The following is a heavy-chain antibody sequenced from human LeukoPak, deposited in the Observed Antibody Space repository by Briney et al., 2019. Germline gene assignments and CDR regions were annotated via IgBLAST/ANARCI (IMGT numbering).Heavy chain of an antibody. D-gene: IGHD3-10*01. CDR3: ARDSFTMVRGMSPDY. V-gene: IGHV1-18*01. CDR2: ISAYNGNT. Sequence: GASVKVSCKASGYTFTNYGISWVRQAPGQGLEWMGWISAYNGNTNYAQKLQGRVTMTTETSTNTAYMELRSLRSDDTAIYYCARDSFTMVRGMSPDYWGHGTLVTVSS. J-gene: IGHJ4*01. CDR1: GYTFTNYG.